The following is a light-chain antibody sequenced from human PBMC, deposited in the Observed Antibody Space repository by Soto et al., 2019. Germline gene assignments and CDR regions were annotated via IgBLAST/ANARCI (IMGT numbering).Light chain of an antibody. V-gene: IGKV1-5*01. CDR2: DAS. CDR3: QQYNCYRYT. Sequence: DIQMTQSPSTLSASVGDRVTITCRASQSISSWLAWYQQKPGKAPKLLIYDASSLESGVPSRFSGSGSGTEFTISISSVQGVDFATYYCQQYNCYRYTFGQGTKLEIK. CDR1: QSISSW. J-gene: IGKJ2*01.